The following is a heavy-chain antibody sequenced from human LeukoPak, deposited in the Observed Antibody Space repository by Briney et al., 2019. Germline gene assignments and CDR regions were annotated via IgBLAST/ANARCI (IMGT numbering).Heavy chain of an antibody. CDR1: GFTFSSYW. CDR2: IKQDGSEK. Sequence: GGSLRLSCAASGFTFSSYWMSWVRQAPGKGLEWVANIKQDGSEKYYADSVKGRFTVSRDNSKKTVSLQMHSLRREDTAVYYCVKDLLQWYKFDSWGQGTLVIVSS. CDR3: VKDLLQWYKFDS. V-gene: IGHV3-7*01. D-gene: IGHD4-23*01. J-gene: IGHJ4*02.